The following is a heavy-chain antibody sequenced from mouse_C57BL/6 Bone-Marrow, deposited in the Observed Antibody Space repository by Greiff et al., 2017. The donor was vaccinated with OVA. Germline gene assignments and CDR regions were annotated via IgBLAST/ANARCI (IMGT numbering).Heavy chain of an antibody. J-gene: IGHJ1*03. CDR1: GYTFTSYT. CDR2: INPSSGYT. Sequence: QVQLQQSGADLARPGASVKMSCKASGYTFTSYTMHWVKQRPGQGLEWIGYINPSSGYTKYNQKFKDKATLTADKSSSTAYMQLSSLTSEDSAVYYCARYIPYWYFDVWGTGTTVTVSS. D-gene: IGHD1-3*01. V-gene: IGHV1-4*01. CDR3: ARYIPYWYFDV.